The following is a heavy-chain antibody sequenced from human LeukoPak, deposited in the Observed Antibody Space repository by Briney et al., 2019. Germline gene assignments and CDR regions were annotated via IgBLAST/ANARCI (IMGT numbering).Heavy chain of an antibody. CDR3: ARDYCTSTSCFDY. V-gene: IGHV3-33*01. J-gene: IGHJ4*02. CDR2: IWYDGSKK. Sequence: GRSLRLSCAASGFTFTNYGFHWVRQAPGKGLEWVAVIWYDGSKKYYADSAKGRFTISRDNSKNTLYLQMSSLRTEDTAVYYCARDYCTSTSCFDYWGQGTLVTVSS. CDR1: GFTFTNYG. D-gene: IGHD2-2*01.